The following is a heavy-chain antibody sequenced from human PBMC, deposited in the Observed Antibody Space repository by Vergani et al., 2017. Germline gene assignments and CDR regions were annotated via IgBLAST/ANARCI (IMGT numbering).Heavy chain of an antibody. Sequence: QVQLVQSGAEVKKPGASVKVSCKVSGYTPTELSMHWVRQAPGKGLEWMEGFEPEDGETIYEQKFQGRVTMTEDTSTDTAYMELSSLRSEETAVYYCAKPDSSGYYYLYWGQGTLVTVSS. J-gene: IGHJ4*02. D-gene: IGHD3-22*01. CDR1: GYTPTELS. CDR2: FEPEDGET. CDR3: AKPDSSGYYYLY. V-gene: IGHV1-24*01.